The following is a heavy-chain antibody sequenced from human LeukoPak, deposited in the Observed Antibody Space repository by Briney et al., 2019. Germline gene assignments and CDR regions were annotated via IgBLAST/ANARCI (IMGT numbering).Heavy chain of an antibody. J-gene: IGHJ6*02. D-gene: IGHD2-2*02. Sequence: GGSLRLSCAASGFTFSSYAMHWVRQAPGKGLEWVAVISYDGSNKYYADSVKGRFTISRDNSKNTLYLQMNSLRAEDTALYYCAKVMGCSSTSCYNDYYYYYGMDVWGQGTTVTVSS. CDR1: GFTFSSYA. V-gene: IGHV3-30-3*01. CDR2: ISYDGSNK. CDR3: AKVMGCSSTSCYNDYYYYYGMDV.